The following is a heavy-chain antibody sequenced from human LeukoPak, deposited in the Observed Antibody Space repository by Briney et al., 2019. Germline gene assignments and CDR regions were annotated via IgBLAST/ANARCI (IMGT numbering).Heavy chain of an antibody. Sequence: PGGSLILSCAASGFTFGSSAMNWVRQTPGKGLEWVSTISGSADGTHYRDSVRGRFTISRDNSKNTLYLQMNSLSAGDSGVYYCAKSIGGTLFDYWGQGTRVTVSS. CDR3: AKSIGGTLFDY. J-gene: IGHJ4*02. D-gene: IGHD4-23*01. V-gene: IGHV3-23*01. CDR1: GFTFGSSA. CDR2: ISGSADGT.